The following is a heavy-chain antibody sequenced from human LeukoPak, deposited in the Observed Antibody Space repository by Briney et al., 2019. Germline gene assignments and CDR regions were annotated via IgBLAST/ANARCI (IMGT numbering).Heavy chain of an antibody. Sequence: SETLSLTCTVSGASISGSSYYWGWIRQLPGKGLEWIGSIFYSGSTHYNPSLKSRVTMSVDTSKNQFSLKLSSATAADTAVYYCARQSVVVLAAPDYWGQGALVTVSS. J-gene: IGHJ4*02. V-gene: IGHV4-39*01. CDR1: GASISGSSYY. D-gene: IGHD2-2*01. CDR2: IFYSGST. CDR3: ARQSVVVLAAPDY.